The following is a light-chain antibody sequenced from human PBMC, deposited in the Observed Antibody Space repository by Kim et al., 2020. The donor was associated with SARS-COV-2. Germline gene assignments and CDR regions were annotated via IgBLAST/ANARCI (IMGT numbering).Light chain of an antibody. V-gene: IGKV3-15*01. Sequence: EILMTQSPATLSVSPGERATLSCRASQSVDSKLAWYQQKPGQAPRLLIYGASTRATDIPARFSGSGSGTEFTLTISSLQSEDFAVYYCQHYNNWPPITFGQGTRLEIK. CDR1: QSVDSK. CDR3: QHYNNWPPIT. J-gene: IGKJ5*01. CDR2: GAS.